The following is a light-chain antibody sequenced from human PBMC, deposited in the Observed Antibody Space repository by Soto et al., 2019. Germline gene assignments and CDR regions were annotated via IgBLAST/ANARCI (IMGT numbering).Light chain of an antibody. CDR3: QSYDSSLSGSNV. CDR1: SSNIGAGYD. J-gene: IGLJ1*01. CDR2: GTS. Sequence: QSVLTQQPSVSGAPGQRVTISCTGSSSNIGAGYDVHWYQQLPGTAPKLLIYGTSNRPSGVPDRFSGSKSGTSASLAITGLQAEDEAEYYCQSYDSSLSGSNVFGTGTKVTVL. V-gene: IGLV1-40*01.